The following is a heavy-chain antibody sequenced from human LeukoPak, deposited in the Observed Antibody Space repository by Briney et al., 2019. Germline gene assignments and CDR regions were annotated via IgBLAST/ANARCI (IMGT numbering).Heavy chain of an antibody. V-gene: IGHV4-59*01. D-gene: IGHD1-14*01. J-gene: IGHJ4*02. Sequence: SETLSLTCTVSGGSISSYYLSWIRQPPGKGLEWIGYIYYSGSTNYNPSLKSRVTISVDTSKNQFSLKLSSVTAADTAVYYCARRKRGLDYWGQGTLATVSS. CDR2: IYYSGST. CDR3: ARRKRGLDY. CDR1: GGSISSYY.